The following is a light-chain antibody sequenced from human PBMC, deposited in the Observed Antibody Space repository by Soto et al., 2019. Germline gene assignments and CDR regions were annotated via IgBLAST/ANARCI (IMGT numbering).Light chain of an antibody. CDR1: QRISSW. J-gene: IGKJ1*01. Sequence: DIQMTQSPSTLSATAGDRVTITCRASQRISSWLAWYQHKPGKAPKLLIYDASNLDSGVPSMFSGSGSGTEFSLTISNLQPDDCATYYCQQYENYWTFGQGTRGEIK. V-gene: IGKV1-5*01. CDR2: DAS. CDR3: QQYENYWT.